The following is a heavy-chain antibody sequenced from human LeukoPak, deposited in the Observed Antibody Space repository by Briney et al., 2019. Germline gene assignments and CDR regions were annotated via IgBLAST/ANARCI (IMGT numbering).Heavy chain of an antibody. CDR3: ARDPQVGATTMYYFDY. J-gene: IGHJ4*02. CDR2: ISYDGSNK. CDR1: GFTFSSYA. Sequence: GGSLGLSCAASGFTFSSYAMHWVRHAPGKGLEWVAVISYDGSNKYYADSVKGRFTISRDNSKNTLYLQMNSLRAEDTAVYYCARDPQVGATTMYYFDYWGQGTLVTVSS. V-gene: IGHV3-30*01. D-gene: IGHD1-26*01.